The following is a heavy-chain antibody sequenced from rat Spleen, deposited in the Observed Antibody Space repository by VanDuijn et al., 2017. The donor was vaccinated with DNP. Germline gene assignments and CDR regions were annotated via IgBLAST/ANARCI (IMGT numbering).Heavy chain of an antibody. Sequence: QVQLKESGPGLVQPSQTLSLTCTVSGFSSTDYSVHWVRQPPGKGLEWMGRIRSGGSTDYNSALKSRLSISRDTSQSQVFLKMSSLQTEDTAIYFCTRGAVVTPFAYWGQGTLVTVSS. CDR1: GFSSTDYS. CDR2: IRSGGST. V-gene: IGHV2-19*01. CDR3: TRGAVVTPFAY. D-gene: IGHD1-1*01. J-gene: IGHJ3*01.